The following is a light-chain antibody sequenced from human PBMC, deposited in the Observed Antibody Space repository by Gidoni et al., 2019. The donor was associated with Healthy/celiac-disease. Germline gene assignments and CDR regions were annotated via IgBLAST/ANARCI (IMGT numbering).Light chain of an antibody. CDR2: DAS. Sequence: EIVLTHSPATLSLSSGEKATLSCRVSPSVSSYLAWYQQKPGQAPRLLIYDASNRAAGLAARFSGSGSGTDFTLTISSLEPEDVAVYYCQQRTNWPMYTFGQGTKLEIK. CDR3: QQRTNWPMYT. J-gene: IGKJ2*01. V-gene: IGKV3-11*01. CDR1: PSVSSY.